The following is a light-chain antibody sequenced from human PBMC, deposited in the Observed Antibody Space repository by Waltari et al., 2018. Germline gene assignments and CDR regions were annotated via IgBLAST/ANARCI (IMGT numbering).Light chain of an antibody. CDR2: EDS. J-gene: IGLJ3*02. Sequence: QSALTQPASVSGSPGQSITISCTGTSSDVGSYNLVSWYQQHPGKAPKLIIYEDSKRPAEVSNRFPGSKSGNTASLTISGLQAEDEANYYCCSYAGSSIWVFGGGTELTVL. CDR3: CSYAGSSIWV. V-gene: IGLV2-23*01. CDR1: SSDVGSYNL.